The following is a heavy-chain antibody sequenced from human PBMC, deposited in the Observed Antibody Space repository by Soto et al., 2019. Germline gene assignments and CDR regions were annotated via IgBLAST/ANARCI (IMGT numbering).Heavy chain of an antibody. CDR1: GYTFTNYG. Sequence: QVQLVQSGAEVKEPGASAKVSCKASGYTFTNYGISWVRQAPGQGLEWMGWISTYSGHTDFAQRFQGRVTMATDTSTTTAYMELRSLTSDDTAVYYCAREEYREVDHWGQGTLVTVSS. J-gene: IGHJ4*02. D-gene: IGHD3-10*01. CDR3: AREEYREVDH. V-gene: IGHV1-18*04. CDR2: ISTYSGHT.